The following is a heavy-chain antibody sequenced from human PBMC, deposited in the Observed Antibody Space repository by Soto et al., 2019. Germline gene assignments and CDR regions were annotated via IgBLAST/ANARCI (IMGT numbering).Heavy chain of an antibody. J-gene: IGHJ4*02. CDR1: GFTFSDYD. CDR3: AKDLHDSSGGY. V-gene: IGHV3-30*18. CDR2: ISYDGSSD. D-gene: IGHD3-22*01. Sequence: QVQLVESGGGVVQPGRSLRLSCAASGFTFSDYDMHWVHQAPGKGLEWVALISYDGSSDYYADSVRGRFSISRDSSKNTLYLQLNSLRAEDTAVYYCAKDLHDSSGGYWGQGTLVTVSS.